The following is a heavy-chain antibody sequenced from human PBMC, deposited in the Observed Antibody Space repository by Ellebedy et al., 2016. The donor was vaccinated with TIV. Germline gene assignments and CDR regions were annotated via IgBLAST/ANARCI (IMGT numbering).Heavy chain of an antibody. CDR2: ISADGSTK. D-gene: IGHD6-6*01. CDR3: ARRIAARPDYYYAMDV. V-gene: IGHV3-30*03. CDR1: AFIFSVYG. Sequence: GESLKISCTASAFIFSVYGMHWVRQAPGKGLEWIAVISADGSTKYHADSVEGRFTISRDNSQYTLYLQMNSLRPEDTAVYYCARRIAARPDYYYAMDVWGQGTTVTVAS. J-gene: IGHJ6*02.